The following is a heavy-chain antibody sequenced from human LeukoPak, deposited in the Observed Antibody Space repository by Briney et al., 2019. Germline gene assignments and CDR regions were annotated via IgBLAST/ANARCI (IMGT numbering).Heavy chain of an antibody. CDR3: ARKGSAWNYFDY. D-gene: IGHD6-19*01. CDR2: IDWDGDK. Sequence: SGPTLVNPTQTLTLTCTFSGFSLSTSGMCVSWIRQPPGKALEWLARIDWDGDKWYSTSLKTRLTISKDTSKNQAVLTMTNMDPVDTATYYCARKGSAWNYFDYWGQGALVTVSS. J-gene: IGHJ4*02. V-gene: IGHV2-70*11. CDR1: GFSLSTSGMC.